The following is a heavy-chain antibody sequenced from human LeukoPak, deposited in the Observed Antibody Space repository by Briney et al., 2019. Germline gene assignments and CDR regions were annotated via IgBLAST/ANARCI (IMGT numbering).Heavy chain of an antibody. CDR1: GGSFSGYY. V-gene: IGHV4-34*01. D-gene: IGHD3-10*01. J-gene: IGHJ4*02. CDR2: INHSGST. CDR3: ARGPTGYYYGSGSYFYY. Sequence: SETLSLTCAVYGGSFSGYYWSWIRQPPGKGLEWIGEINHSGSTNYNPSLKSRVPISVDTSKNQFSLKLSSVTAADTAVYYCARGPTGYYYGSGSYFYYWGEGTLVAVSS.